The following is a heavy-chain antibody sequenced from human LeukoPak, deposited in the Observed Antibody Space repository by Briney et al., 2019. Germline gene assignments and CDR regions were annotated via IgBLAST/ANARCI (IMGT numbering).Heavy chain of an antibody. CDR2: ISSTGSTI. D-gene: IGHD3-10*01. CDR3: ARPSSRDY. CDR1: GFTFSSYE. Sequence: AGGSLRLSCAASGFTFSSYEMIWVRQAPGKGLEWVSYISSTGSTIYYADSVKGRFTISRDNAKNSLYLQMNSLRAEDTAVYYCARPSSRDYWGQGTLVTVCS. J-gene: IGHJ4*02. V-gene: IGHV3-48*03.